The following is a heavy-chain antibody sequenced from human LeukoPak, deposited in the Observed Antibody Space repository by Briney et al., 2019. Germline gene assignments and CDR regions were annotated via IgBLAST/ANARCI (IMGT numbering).Heavy chain of an antibody. Sequence: SETLSLTCTVSGGSISSGSYYWSWIRQPAGKGLEWIGRIYTSGSTNYNPSLKSRVTISVDTSKNQFSLKLSSVTAADTAVYYCAREGTRMGYWGQGTLVTVSP. J-gene: IGHJ4*02. D-gene: IGHD2-8*01. CDR2: IYTSGST. CDR1: GGSISSGSYY. CDR3: AREGTRMGY. V-gene: IGHV4-61*02.